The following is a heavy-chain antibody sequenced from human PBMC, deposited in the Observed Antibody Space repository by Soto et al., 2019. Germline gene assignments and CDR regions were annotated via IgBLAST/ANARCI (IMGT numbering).Heavy chain of an antibody. J-gene: IGHJ6*03. D-gene: IGHD3-10*01. CDR3: AGHGARDYCDCRYG. CDR1: GYSFKSYW. V-gene: IGHV5-51*01. Sequence: GESLKISRKCSGYSFKSYWIGWVRQMPGNGQEWMGIIQPGGSDSGNSPSFQGQVTSSADYSSGTACRQWSSLKASDTAMYYRAGHGARDYCDCRYGWGQGTTVTVAS. CDR2: IQPGGSDS.